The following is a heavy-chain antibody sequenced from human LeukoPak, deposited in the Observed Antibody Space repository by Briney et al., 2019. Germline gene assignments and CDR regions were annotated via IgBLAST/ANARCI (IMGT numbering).Heavy chain of an antibody. CDR2: ISSSSSYI. J-gene: IGHJ4*02. CDR3: ARAGRNDYGDYADY. D-gene: IGHD4-17*01. Sequence: GGSLRLSCAASGFTYSSYSMNWVHQAPGKGLEWVSSISSSSSYIYYADSVKGRFTISRDNAKNSLYLQMNSLRAEDTAVYYCARAGRNDYGDYADYWGQGTLVTVSS. V-gene: IGHV3-21*01. CDR1: GFTYSSYS.